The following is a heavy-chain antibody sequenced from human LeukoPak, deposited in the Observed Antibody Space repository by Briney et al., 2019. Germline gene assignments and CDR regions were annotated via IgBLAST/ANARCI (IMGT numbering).Heavy chain of an antibody. CDR1: GYSISSGYY. D-gene: IGHD6-13*01. CDR3: ARDPASSSWPIDY. V-gene: IGHV4-38-2*02. CDR2: IYHSGST. J-gene: IGHJ4*02. Sequence: KASETLPLTCTVYGYSISSGYYWAWIRQPPGKGREWIGSIYHSGSTYYNPSLKSRVTISVDTSKNQFSLKLSSVTAADTAVYYCARDPASSSWPIDYWGQGTLVTVSS.